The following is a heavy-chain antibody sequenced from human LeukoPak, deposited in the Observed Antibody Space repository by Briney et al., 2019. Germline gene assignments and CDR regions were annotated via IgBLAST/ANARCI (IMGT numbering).Heavy chain of an antibody. V-gene: IGHV3-30*01. CDR3: ASQGWFSSEFDY. Sequence: GRSLRLSCAASGFTFSSYAMHWVRQAPGKGLGWVAVISYDGSNKYYADSVKGRFTISRDNSKNTLYLQMNSLRAEDTAVYYCASQGWFSSEFDYWGQGTLVTVSS. CDR1: GFTFSSYA. D-gene: IGHD6-25*01. J-gene: IGHJ4*02. CDR2: ISYDGSNK.